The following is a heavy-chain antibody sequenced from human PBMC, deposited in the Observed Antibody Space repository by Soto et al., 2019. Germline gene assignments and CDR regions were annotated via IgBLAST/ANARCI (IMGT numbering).Heavy chain of an antibody. D-gene: IGHD4-17*01. V-gene: IGHV4-59*01. CDR2: IYYSGST. Sequence: QVQLQESGPGLVKPSETLSLTCTVCGGSISSYYWSWIRQPPGKGLEGIGYIYYSGSTNYNPSLKSRVTISVDTSKNQFSLKLSSVTAADTAVYYCARYGSTVTTVPFDYWGQGTLVTVSS. J-gene: IGHJ4*02. CDR3: ARYGSTVTTVPFDY. CDR1: GGSISSYY.